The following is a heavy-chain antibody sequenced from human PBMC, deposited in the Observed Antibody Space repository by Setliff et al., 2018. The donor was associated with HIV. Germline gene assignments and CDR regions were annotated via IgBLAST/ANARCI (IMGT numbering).Heavy chain of an antibody. Sequence: SATLSLTCAVSGGSISGYHWNWLRQTPGKGLEWIGYIYTSRGTNYNHSLRTRVIISVDTSNQFSLKLSSVTAADAAVYYCARSPSYRSSWEYYFDYWGQGILVTVSS. V-gene: IGHV4-4*09. D-gene: IGHD6-13*01. J-gene: IGHJ4*02. CDR1: GGSISGYH. CDR2: IYTSRGT. CDR3: ARSPSYRSSWEYYFDY.